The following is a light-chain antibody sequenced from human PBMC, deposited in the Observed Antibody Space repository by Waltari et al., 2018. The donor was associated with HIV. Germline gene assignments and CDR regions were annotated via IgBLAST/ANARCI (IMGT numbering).Light chain of an antibody. J-gene: IGLJ3*02. CDR2: GNT. CDR1: RPNTGAGSE. V-gene: IGLV1-40*01. Sequence: QSVLTPPPSVSGAPGQRVPISCTGSRPNTGAGSEVHRYQQLPGTAPNLLIFGNTKRPSGVPDRFSGSKSGTSASLAITGLQPVDETDYYCQSYDRSLSNWVFGGGTKLTVL. CDR3: QSYDRSLSNWV.